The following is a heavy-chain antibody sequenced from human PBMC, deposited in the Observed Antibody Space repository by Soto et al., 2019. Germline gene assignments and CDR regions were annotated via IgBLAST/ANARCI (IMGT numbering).Heavy chain of an antibody. CDR2: ISGSGFTT. CDR3: AKVALAVAGTRGNFDY. V-gene: IGHV3-23*01. D-gene: IGHD6-19*01. CDR1: GFPFSSYA. J-gene: IGHJ4*02. Sequence: EVQLLDSGGDLVQPGGSLRLSCAASGFPFSSYAVSWVRQAPGKGLEWVSSISGSGFTTDYADSVKGRFTISRDNSKKTLYLQMNSLIADDTAVYYCAKVALAVAGTRGNFDYWGQVTLVTVAS.